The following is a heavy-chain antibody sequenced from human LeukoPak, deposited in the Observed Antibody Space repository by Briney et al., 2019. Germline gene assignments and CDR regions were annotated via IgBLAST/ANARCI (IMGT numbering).Heavy chain of an antibody. CDR3: ARDEELTMVRGADY. CDR2: INPNSGGT. D-gene: IGHD3-10*01. V-gene: IGHV1-2*02. CDR1: GYTLTGYY. J-gene: IGHJ4*02. Sequence: ASVKVSCKASGYTLTGYYMHWVRQAPGQGLEWMGWINPNSGGTNYAQKFQGRVTMTRDTSISTAYMELSRLRSDDTAVYYCARDEELTMVRGADYWGQGTLVTVSS.